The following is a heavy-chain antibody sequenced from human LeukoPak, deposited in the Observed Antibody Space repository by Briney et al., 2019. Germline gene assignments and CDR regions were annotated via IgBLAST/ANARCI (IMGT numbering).Heavy chain of an antibody. CDR2: LSDSGGGT. CDR3: AKDLAYGGNSPFDY. J-gene: IGHJ4*02. D-gene: IGHD4-23*01. V-gene: IGHV3-23*01. Sequence: PGGSLRLSCAASGFTFSSYAMSWVRQAPGKGLEWVSSLSDSGGGTYYADSVKGRFTISRDNSKNALYLQMNSLRVEDTAVYYCAKDLAYGGNSPFDYWGQGTLVTVSS. CDR1: GFTFSSYA.